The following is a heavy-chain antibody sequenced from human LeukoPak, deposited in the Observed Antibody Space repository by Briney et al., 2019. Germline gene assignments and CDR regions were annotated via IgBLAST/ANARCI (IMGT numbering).Heavy chain of an antibody. CDR1: GFTLDDYA. V-gene: IGHV3-43D*03. D-gene: IGHD2-2*01. CDR2: ISWDGGST. CDR3: AKDTGGTSSSSSYFDY. J-gene: IGHJ4*02. Sequence: GGSLRLSCAASGFTLDDYAMHWVRQAPGKGLEWVSLISWDGGSTYHANSVKGRFTISTDNSKHSLYLQMNSVRAEDTALYYCAKDTGGTSSSSSYFDYWGQGTLVTVSS.